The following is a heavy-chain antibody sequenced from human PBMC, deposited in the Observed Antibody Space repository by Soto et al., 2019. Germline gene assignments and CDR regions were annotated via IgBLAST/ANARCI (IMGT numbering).Heavy chain of an antibody. Sequence: ASVKVSCKASGYTFTSYYMHWVRQAPGEGLEWMGIINPSGGSRSYAQKFQGRVTMTRDTSTSTVYMELSSLRSEDTAVYYCARDGGLKVAGDYSGYDGPGFDYWGQGTMVTVSS. CDR2: INPSGGSR. J-gene: IGHJ4*02. V-gene: IGHV1-46*01. CDR1: GYTFTSYY. D-gene: IGHD5-12*01. CDR3: ARDGGLKVAGDYSGYDGPGFDY.